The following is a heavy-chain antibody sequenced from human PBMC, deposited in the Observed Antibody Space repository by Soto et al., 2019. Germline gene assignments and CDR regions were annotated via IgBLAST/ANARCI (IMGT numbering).Heavy chain of an antibody. J-gene: IGHJ4*02. CDR3: ARAGYYDSSGFCDY. CDR1: GYTFTSYG. D-gene: IGHD3-22*01. Sequence: ASVKVSCKASGYTFTSYGISWVRQAPGQGLEWMGWISAYNGNTNYAQKLQGRVTMTTDTSTSTAYMKLRSLRSDDTAVYYCARAGYYDSSGFCDYWGQGTLVTVSS. CDR2: ISAYNGNT. V-gene: IGHV1-18*04.